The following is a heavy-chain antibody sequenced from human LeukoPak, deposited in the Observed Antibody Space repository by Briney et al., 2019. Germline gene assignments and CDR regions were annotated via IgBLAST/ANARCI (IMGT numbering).Heavy chain of an antibody. CDR2: IYTSGST. Sequence: SETLSLTCTVSGGSISSYYWSWIRQPAGKGLEWIGRIYTSGSTNYNPSLKSRVTMSVDTSKNQFSLKLSSVTAADTAGYYCAIPYYDSSGYYYGDAFDIWGQGTMVTVSS. CDR1: GGSISSYY. J-gene: IGHJ3*02. V-gene: IGHV4-4*07. D-gene: IGHD3-22*01. CDR3: AIPYYDSSGYYYGDAFDI.